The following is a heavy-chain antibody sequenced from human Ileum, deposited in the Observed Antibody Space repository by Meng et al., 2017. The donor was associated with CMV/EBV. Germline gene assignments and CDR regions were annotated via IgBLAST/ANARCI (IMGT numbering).Heavy chain of an antibody. D-gene: IGHD2/OR15-2a*01. Sequence: GESLKISCAASGFTFSSYGMHWVRQAPGKGLEWVAIISSDGRNQHYADSVKGRFAISRDNSKKTLYLQISSLRVEDMAVYYCAKGCTTFCYYIDFWGRGTLVTVSS. CDR2: ISSDGRNQ. CDR1: GFTFSSYG. J-gene: IGHJ4*02. V-gene: IGHV3-33*06. CDR3: AKGCTTFCYYIDF.